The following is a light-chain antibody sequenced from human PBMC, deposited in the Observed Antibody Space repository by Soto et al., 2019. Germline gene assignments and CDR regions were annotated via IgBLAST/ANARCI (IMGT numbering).Light chain of an antibody. J-gene: IGKJ1*01. CDR2: DAS. CDR1: QDISNY. V-gene: IGKV1-33*01. Sequence: DIQMTQSPSSLSASLGDRVTITCQASQDISNYLNWYQQKPGKAPKLLIYDASNLETGVPSRFSGSGSGTDFTFTISSLQPDDFATYYCQQYNSYSPWTFGQGTKVDIK. CDR3: QQYNSYSPWT.